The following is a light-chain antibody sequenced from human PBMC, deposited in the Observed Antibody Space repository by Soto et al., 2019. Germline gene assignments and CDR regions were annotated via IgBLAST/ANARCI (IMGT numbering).Light chain of an antibody. CDR1: SSDIGSYNY. V-gene: IGLV2-14*01. CDR3: SSYTSSTTLV. J-gene: IGLJ2*01. CDR2: DVS. Sequence: QSALTQPASVSGSPGQSITISCTGTSSDIGSYNYVSWYQQNPGKAPKLMISDVSTRPSGISNRFSGSKSGNTASLTISGLQAEDEADYYCSSYTSSTTLVFGGGTKLTVL.